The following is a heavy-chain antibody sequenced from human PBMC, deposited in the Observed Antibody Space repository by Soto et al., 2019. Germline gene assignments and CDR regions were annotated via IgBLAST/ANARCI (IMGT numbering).Heavy chain of an antibody. J-gene: IGHJ3*02. CDR2: IYSGGST. D-gene: IGHD6-19*01. V-gene: IGHV3-53*01. CDR3: ASEGGSGWPIDAFDI. CDR1: GFTVSSNY. Sequence: PGGSLRLSCAASGFTVSSNYMSWVRQGPGKGLEWVSVIYSGGSTYYADSVKGRFTISRDNSKNTLYLQMNSLRVEDTAVYYCASEGGSGWPIDAFDIWGQGTMAT.